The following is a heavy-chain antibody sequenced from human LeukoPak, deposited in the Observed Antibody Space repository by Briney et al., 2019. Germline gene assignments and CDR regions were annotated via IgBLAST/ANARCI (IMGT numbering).Heavy chain of an antibody. V-gene: IGHV1-69*05. CDR3: AGGDPSNYYMDV. CDR2: TIPIFGAT. D-gene: IGHD4-17*01. CDR1: GGTFSGHA. J-gene: IGHJ6*03. Sequence: ASVKVSCKASGGTFSGHAISWVRRAPGQGLEWMGGTIPIFGATNYTQRFQGRITITTDESTTTAYMELTSLRSEDTAVYFCAGGDPSNYYMDVWGKGTSVTVFS.